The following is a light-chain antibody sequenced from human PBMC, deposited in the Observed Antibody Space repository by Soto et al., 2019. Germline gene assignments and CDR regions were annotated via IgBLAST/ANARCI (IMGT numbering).Light chain of an antibody. CDR1: SSDIGGYNY. Sequence: QSVLTQPASVSGSPGQSLTLSCTGTSSDIGGYNYVSWYQQHPGKAPKLMLYDVVTRPSGVSSPFSGSKSGNTASLPISGLQAEDEADYYCSSYVSTSTLVFGTGTKVTVL. V-gene: IGLV2-14*01. CDR2: DVV. J-gene: IGLJ1*01. CDR3: SSYVSTSTLV.